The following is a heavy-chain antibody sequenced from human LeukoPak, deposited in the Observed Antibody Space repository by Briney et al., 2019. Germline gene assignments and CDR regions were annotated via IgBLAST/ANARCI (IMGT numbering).Heavy chain of an antibody. CDR1: GYTFTDYA. CDR3: TRDLTISGPIGY. CDR2: IDPHSGGT. D-gene: IGHD3-9*01. J-gene: IGHJ4*02. Sequence: ASVKGSCKASGYTFTDYAIHWVRQAPGQGLEWMGRIDPHSGGTNYAQKFQGRVTLTRDASISTAYMELSRLRSDDTAFYYCTRDLTISGPIGYWGQETLVTVSS. V-gene: IGHV1-2*06.